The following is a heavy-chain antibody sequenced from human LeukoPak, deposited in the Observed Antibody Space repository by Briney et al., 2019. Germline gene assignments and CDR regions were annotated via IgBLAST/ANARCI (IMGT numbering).Heavy chain of an antibody. J-gene: IGHJ4*02. V-gene: IGHV3-30*02. Sequence: GGSLRLSCAASGFIFSNSGMHWVRQAPGKGLEWVAFIRYDESDKFYADSVKGRFSISRDISKNTLFLHMNSLRVEDTAVYYCAKEVRESYYFDYWGQGTLVTVSS. CDR2: IRYDESDK. D-gene: IGHD3-10*01. CDR1: GFIFSNSG. CDR3: AKEVRESYYFDY.